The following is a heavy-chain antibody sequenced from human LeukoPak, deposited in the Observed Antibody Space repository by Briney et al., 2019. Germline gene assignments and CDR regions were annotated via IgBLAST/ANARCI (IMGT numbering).Heavy chain of an antibody. V-gene: IGHV1-46*01. CDR2: INPSGGST. D-gene: IGHD6-13*01. CDR3: ARGHNRSSWYANWFDP. J-gene: IGHJ5*02. Sequence: ASVKVSCKASGYTFTSYYMHWVRQAPGQGLEWMGIINPSGGSTSYAQKFQGRVTMSRDTSTSTVYMELSSLRSEDTAVYYCARGHNRSSWYANWFDPWGQGTLVTVSS. CDR1: GYTFTSYY.